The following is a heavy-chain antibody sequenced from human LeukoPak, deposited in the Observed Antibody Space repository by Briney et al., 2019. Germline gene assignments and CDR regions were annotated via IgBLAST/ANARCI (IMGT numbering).Heavy chain of an antibody. CDR2: IYHSGST. D-gene: IGHD4-17*01. CDR1: GGSFSGYY. Sequence: PSETLSLACAVYGGSFSGYYWSWIRQPPGKGLEWIGEIYHSGSTNYNPPLKSRVTMSVDESKNQFSLKLSSVTAADTAVYYCARGTYLTVTTEYFLQYWGQGTLVTVSS. CDR3: ARGTYLTVTTEYFLQY. V-gene: IGHV4-34*01. J-gene: IGHJ4*02.